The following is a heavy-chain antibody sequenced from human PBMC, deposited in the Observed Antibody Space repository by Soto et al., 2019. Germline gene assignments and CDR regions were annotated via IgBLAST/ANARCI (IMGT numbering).Heavy chain of an antibody. Sequence: EVQLLESGGGLRQPGGSLRLSCAASGFTFSSYAMTWVRQAPGKGLEWVSTISGTGGNTYYADSVKGRFTISRDNSKNTVYLQMNSLRAEDTAVYYCVKAVYLLDFDYWGQGTLVTVSS. J-gene: IGHJ4*02. D-gene: IGHD1-20*01. CDR2: ISGTGGNT. V-gene: IGHV3-23*01. CDR1: GFTFSSYA. CDR3: VKAVYLLDFDY.